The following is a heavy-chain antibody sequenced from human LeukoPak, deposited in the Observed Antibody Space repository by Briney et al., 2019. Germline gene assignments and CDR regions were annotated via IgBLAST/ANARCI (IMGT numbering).Heavy chain of an antibody. D-gene: IGHD6-19*01. CDR3: ARSIAVAGTDY. J-gene: IGHJ4*02. CDR2: ISSSSSYI. V-gene: IGHV3-21*01. Sequence: GGSLRLSCAASGFTFSSYSMNWVRQAPGKGLEWVSSISSSSSYIYYADSVKGRFTISRDNAKNSLYLQMNSLRAEDTAVYYCARSIAVAGTDYWGQGTLVTVSS. CDR1: GFTFSSYS.